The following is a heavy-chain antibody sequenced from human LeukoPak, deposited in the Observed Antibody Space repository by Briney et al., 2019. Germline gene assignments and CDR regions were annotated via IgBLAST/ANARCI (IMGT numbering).Heavy chain of an antibody. V-gene: IGHV3-21*01. Sequence: GGSLRLSCAASGFTFSSYSMNWVRQAPGKGLEWVSSISSSSSYIYYADSVKGRFTTSRDNAKNSLYLQMNSLRAEDTAVYYCARDSGGYSYGYWGQGTLVTVSS. CDR2: ISSSSSYI. CDR3: ARDSGGYSYGY. J-gene: IGHJ4*02. CDR1: GFTFSSYS. D-gene: IGHD5-18*01.